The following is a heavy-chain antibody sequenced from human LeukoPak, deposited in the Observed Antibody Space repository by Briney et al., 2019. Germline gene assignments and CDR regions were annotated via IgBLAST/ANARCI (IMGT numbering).Heavy chain of an antibody. J-gene: IGHJ4*02. CDR3: ASSEGVVACDY. CDR2: IIGRGGTT. D-gene: IGHD3-3*01. V-gene: IGHV3-23*01. CDR1: GFTFNIYA. Sequence: GGSLRLSCAASGFTFNIYAMTWVRQAPGKGLEWVAAIIGRGGTTYYADSVKGRFTISRDNSKNTLYLQMNSLRAEDTAVYYCASSEGVVACDYWGQGTLVTVSS.